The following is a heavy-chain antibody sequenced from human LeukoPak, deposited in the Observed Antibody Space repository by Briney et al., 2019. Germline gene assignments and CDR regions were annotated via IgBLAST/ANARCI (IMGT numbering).Heavy chain of an antibody. D-gene: IGHD6-19*01. CDR1: GFTFSSYG. CDR2: ISYDGSNK. J-gene: IGHJ4*02. Sequence: PGGSPRLSCAASGFTFSSYGMHWVRQAPGKGLEWVAVISYDGSNKYYADSVKGRFTISRDNSKNTLYLQMNSLRAEDTAVYYCAKFDSSGEFDYWGQGTLVTVSS. CDR3: AKFDSSGEFDY. V-gene: IGHV3-30*18.